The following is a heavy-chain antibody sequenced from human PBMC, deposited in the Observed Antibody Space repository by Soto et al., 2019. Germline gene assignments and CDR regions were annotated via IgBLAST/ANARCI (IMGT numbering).Heavy chain of an antibody. CDR2: IYYSGST. CDR1: GGSISSGGYY. D-gene: IGHD2-15*01. Sequence: SETLSLTCTVFGGSISSGGYYWSWIRQHPGKRLEWIGYIYYSGSTYYNPSLKSRVTISVDTSKNQFSLKLSSVTAADTAVYYCARELVVVAAHWFDPWGQGTLVTVSS. J-gene: IGHJ5*02. V-gene: IGHV4-31*03. CDR3: ARELVVVAAHWFDP.